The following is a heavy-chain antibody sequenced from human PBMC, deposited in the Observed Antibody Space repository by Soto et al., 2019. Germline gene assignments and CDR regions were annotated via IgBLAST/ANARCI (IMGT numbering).Heavy chain of an antibody. D-gene: IGHD3-22*01. J-gene: IGHJ4*02. Sequence: GGSLRLSCATSGFSFGPSGMHWVRQPPGKGLEWVAIIWTDGSTTYYADSVKGRFTISRDNAKSSLYLQMNNLRAEDTAFYFCARATQSYYDTSGYYSYVHWGQGAQVTVSS. V-gene: IGHV3-33*01. CDR3: ARATQSYYDTSGYYSYVH. CDR1: GFSFGPSG. CDR2: IWTDGSTT.